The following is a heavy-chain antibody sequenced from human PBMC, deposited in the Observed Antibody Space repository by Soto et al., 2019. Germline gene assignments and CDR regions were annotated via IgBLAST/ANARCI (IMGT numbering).Heavy chain of an antibody. CDR1: GGTFSSYA. D-gene: IGHD5-12*01. J-gene: IGHJ6*02. V-gene: IGHV1-69*13. CDR3: ARDPRRLQGYYGMDV. Sequence: ASVKVSCKASGGTFSSYAISWVRQAPGQGLEWMGGIIPIFGTANYAQKFQGRVTITADESTSTAYMKLSSLRSEDTAVYYCARDPRRLQGYYGMDVWGQGTTVTVSS. CDR2: IIPIFGTA.